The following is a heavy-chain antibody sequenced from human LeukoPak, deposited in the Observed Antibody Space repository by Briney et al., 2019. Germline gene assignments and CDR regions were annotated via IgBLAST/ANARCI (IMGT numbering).Heavy chain of an antibody. J-gene: IGHJ6*03. CDR1: GGSISSSSYY. Sequence: SSETLSLTCTVSGGSISSSSYYWGWIRQPPGKGLEWIGGIYYSGSTYYNPSLKSRVTISVDTSKNQFSLKLSSVTAADTAVYYCARGYCSGGSCYSYYYYNYMDVWGKGTTVTVSS. V-gene: IGHV4-39*07. D-gene: IGHD2-15*01. CDR3: ARGYCSGGSCYSYYYYNYMDV. CDR2: IYYSGST.